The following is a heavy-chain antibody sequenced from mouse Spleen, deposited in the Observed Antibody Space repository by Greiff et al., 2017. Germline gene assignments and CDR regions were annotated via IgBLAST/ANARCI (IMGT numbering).Heavy chain of an antibody. Sequence: EVQLQQSVAELVRPGASVKLSCTASGFNIKNTYMHWVKQRPEQGLEWIGRIDPANGNTKYAPKFQGKATITADTSSNTAYLQLSSLTSEDTAIYYCAFLPYYYGSSYYFDYWGQGTTLTVSS. V-gene: IGHV14-3*01. CDR2: IDPANGNT. D-gene: IGHD1-1*01. CDR1: GFNIKNTY. CDR3: AFLPYYYGSSYYFDY. J-gene: IGHJ2*01.